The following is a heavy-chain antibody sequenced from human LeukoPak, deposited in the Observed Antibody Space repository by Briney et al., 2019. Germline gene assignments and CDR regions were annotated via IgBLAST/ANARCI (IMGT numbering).Heavy chain of an antibody. D-gene: IGHD3-22*01. V-gene: IGHV3-30*18. CDR1: GFTFSSYG. Sequence: PGGSLRLSCAASGFTFSSYGMHWVRQAPGKGLEWVAVISYDGSNKYYADSVKGRFTISRDNSKNTLYLQMNSLRAEDTAVYYCAKLASKKVYYDSSGHSYFDYWGQGTLVTVSS. CDR3: AKLASKKVYYDSSGHSYFDY. J-gene: IGHJ4*02. CDR2: ISYDGSNK.